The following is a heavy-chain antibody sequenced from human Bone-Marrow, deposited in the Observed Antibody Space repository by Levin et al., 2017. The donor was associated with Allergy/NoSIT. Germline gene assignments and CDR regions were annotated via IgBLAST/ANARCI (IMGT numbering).Heavy chain of an antibody. J-gene: IGHJ6*03. CDR1: GGSFSGYY. CDR2: INHSGST. D-gene: IGHD3-10*01. Sequence: PSETLSLTCAVYGGSFSGYYWSWIRQPPGKGLEWIGEINHSGSTNYNPSLKSRVTISVDTSKNQFSLKLSSVTAADTAVYYCARNKYYYGSGSYSKGSYYYYMDVWGKGTTVTVSS. V-gene: IGHV4-34*01. CDR3: ARNKYYYGSGSYSKGSYYYYMDV.